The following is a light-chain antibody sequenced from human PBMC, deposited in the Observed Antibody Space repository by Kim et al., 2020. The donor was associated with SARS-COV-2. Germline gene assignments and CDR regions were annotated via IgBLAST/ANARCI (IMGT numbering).Light chain of an antibody. V-gene: IGKV1-5*01. J-gene: IGKJ1*01. CDR1: KTINTW. Sequence: ASVGERVTVTGRASKTINTWLAWYRKSTGKAPTLLIYEDSPLVSGVPARFSGSGAGTEFTLTISSLQPDDFATYYCQQYYGFSRTFGQGTKVEIK. CDR3: QQYYGFSRT. CDR2: EDS.